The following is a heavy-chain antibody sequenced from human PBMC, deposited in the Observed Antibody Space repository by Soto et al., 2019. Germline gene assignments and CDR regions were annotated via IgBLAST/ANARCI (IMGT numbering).Heavy chain of an antibody. D-gene: IGHD1-26*01. J-gene: IGHJ4*02. CDR1: GGSVNSDDYY. CDR3: AREYSNSPEAFDS. V-gene: IGHV4-61*08. Sequence: SETLSLTCTVSGGSVNSDDYYWSWIRQPPGKGLEWIGYIYSTGRTNYNPSLMSRVTISLDTSRNQFSLKLSSVTAADTAVFYCAREYSNSPEAFDSWGKGTLVTVSS. CDR2: IYSTGRT.